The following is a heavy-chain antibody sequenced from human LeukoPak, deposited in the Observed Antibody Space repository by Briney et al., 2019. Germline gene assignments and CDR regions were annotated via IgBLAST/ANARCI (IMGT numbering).Heavy chain of an antibody. J-gene: IGHJ4*02. D-gene: IGHD3-22*01. CDR2: IYYSGST. V-gene: IGHV4-31*03. Sequence: SETLSLTCTVSGVSISSGGYYWSWIRQHPGKGLEWIGYIYYSGSTYYNPSLKSRVTISVDTSKNQFSLKLSSVTAADMAVYYCARGNYYDSSGYSPLYYFDYWGQGTLVTVSS. CDR3: ARGNYYDSSGYSPLYYFDY. CDR1: GVSISSGGYY.